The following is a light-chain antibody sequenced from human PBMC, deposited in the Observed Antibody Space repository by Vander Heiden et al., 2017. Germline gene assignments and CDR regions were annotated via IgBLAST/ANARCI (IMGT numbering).Light chain of an antibody. Sequence: DIQMTQSPSSLSASVGDRVTITCRASQSISRYLIWYQQKPGKVPELLVYSASSLQTGVPSRFSGSGSGTDFTLTISRLQPEDSATYYCQQTYSSLWTFGQGTKVEIK. CDR2: SAS. CDR1: QSISRY. CDR3: QQTYSSLWT. J-gene: IGKJ1*01. V-gene: IGKV1-39*01.